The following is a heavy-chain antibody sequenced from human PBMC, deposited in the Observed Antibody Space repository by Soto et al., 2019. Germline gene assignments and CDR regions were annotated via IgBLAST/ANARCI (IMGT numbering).Heavy chain of an antibody. D-gene: IGHD2-15*01. V-gene: IGHV4-30-2*01. CDR2: IYHSGST. J-gene: IGHJ3*02. CDR1: GGSISSGGYS. Sequence: QLQLQESGSGLVKPSQTLSLTCAVSGGSISSGGYSWSWIRQPPGKGLEWIGYIYHSGSTYYNPSLKSRVTISVDRSKNQFSLKLSSVTAADTAVYYCARDTGGCSGGSCYEPGAFDIWGQGTMVTVSS. CDR3: ARDTGGCSGGSCYEPGAFDI.